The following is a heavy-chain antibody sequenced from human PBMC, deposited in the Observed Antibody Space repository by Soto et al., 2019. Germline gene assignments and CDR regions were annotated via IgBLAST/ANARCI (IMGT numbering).Heavy chain of an antibody. CDR1: GGTFSSYA. J-gene: IGHJ6*02. CDR3: ARLPLRLPHYGGNSLYYYYGMDV. V-gene: IGHV1-69*13. D-gene: IGHD4-17*01. CDR2: IIPIFGTA. Sequence: SVKVSCKASGGTFSSYAISWVRQAPGQGLEWMGGIIPIFGTANYAQKFQGRVTITADESTSTAYMELSSLRSEDTAVYYCARLPLRLPHYGGNSLYYYYGMDVWGPGTTVTVSS.